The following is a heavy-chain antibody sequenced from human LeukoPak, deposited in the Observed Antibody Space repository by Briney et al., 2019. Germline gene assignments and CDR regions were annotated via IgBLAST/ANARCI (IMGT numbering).Heavy chain of an antibody. CDR2: ISSSGGNT. CDR1: GFTFSSFA. J-gene: IGHJ4*02. Sequence: GGSLRLSCAASGFTFSSFAMHWVRQAPGKGLEWVSAISSSGGNTYYADSVKGRFTISRDNSKNTLYLQMNSLRAEDTAEYYCATRGMGAAPHFDYWGQGTLVTVSS. CDR3: ATRGMGAAPHFDY. D-gene: IGHD1-26*01. V-gene: IGHV3-23*01.